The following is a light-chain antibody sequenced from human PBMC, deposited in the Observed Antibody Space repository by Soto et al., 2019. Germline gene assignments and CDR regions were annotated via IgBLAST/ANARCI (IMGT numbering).Light chain of an antibody. J-gene: IGKJ1*01. CDR3: QQYGSSPWT. CDR1: QSVSSNY. V-gene: IGKV3-20*01. Sequence: EIVLTQSPGTLSLSPGERATLSCRASQSVSSNYLAWYQQKTGQTPRLLIYIASSRAPGIPDRFSGSGSGTHFTLTISRGEPDDFAVYYCQQYGSSPWTFGQGTKVEIK. CDR2: IAS.